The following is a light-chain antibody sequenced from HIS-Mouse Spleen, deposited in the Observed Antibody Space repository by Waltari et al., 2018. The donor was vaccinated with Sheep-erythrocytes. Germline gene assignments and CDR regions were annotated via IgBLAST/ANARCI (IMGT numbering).Light chain of an antibody. CDR1: QSISSY. J-gene: IGKJ2*01. V-gene: IGKV1-39*01. CDR2: AAS. Sequence: DIQMTQSPSSLSASVGDRVTITCRASQSISSYLNWYQQKQGKAPKLLIYAASSLQSGVPSRFSGSGSGTDFTLTISSLQPEDFATYYCQQFNSYPHGYTFGQGTKLEIK. CDR3: QQFNSYPHGYT.